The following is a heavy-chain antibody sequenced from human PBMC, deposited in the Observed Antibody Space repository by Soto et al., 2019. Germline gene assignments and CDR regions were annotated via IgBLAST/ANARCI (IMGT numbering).Heavy chain of an antibody. CDR1: GITFSNAW. Sequence: EVQLVESGGGLVKPGGSLRLSCAASGITFSNAWMTWVRQAPGKGLEWVGRIKSITDGGTTDYAAPVKGRFTISRDDSKDTLYLQMNNLRTEDTAVYHCTTDSADIVVDPATFGMDVWGQGTTVTVSS. J-gene: IGHJ6*02. CDR3: TTDSADIVVDPATFGMDV. CDR2: IKSITDGGTT. D-gene: IGHD2-15*01. V-gene: IGHV3-15*01.